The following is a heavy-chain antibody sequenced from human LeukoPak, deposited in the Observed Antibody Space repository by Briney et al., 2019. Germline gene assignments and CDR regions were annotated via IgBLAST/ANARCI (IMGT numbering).Heavy chain of an antibody. D-gene: IGHD5-24*01. CDR2: NSSGGST. Sequence: ASVKVSCKASGYIFTSYNMYWVRQAPGQGLEWMGINSSGGSTNYAQKFQGRVTMTRDTSTSTVYMELSSLRSEDTAVYYCASGDGYNPQGYYYYYYYMDVWGKGTTVTISS. CDR1: GYIFTSYN. V-gene: IGHV1-46*01. CDR3: ASGDGYNPQGYYYYYYYMDV. J-gene: IGHJ6*03.